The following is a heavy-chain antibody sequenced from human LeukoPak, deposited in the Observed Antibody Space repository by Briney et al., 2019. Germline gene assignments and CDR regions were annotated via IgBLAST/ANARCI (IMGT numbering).Heavy chain of an antibody. V-gene: IGHV1-2*02. Sequence: ASVNVSCKASGYTFTGYYMHWVRQAPGQGLEWMGWINPNSGGTNYAQKFQGRVTMTRDTSISTAYMELSRLRSDDTAVYYCARTVVYSYGPPNFDYWGQGTLVTVSS. CDR2: INPNSGGT. CDR3: ARTVVYSYGPPNFDY. D-gene: IGHD5-18*01. CDR1: GYTFTGYY. J-gene: IGHJ4*02.